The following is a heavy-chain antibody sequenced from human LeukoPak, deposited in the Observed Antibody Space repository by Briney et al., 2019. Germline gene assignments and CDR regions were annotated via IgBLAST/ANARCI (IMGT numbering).Heavy chain of an antibody. D-gene: IGHD6-13*01. CDR1: GFTFSSYW. Sequence: PGGSLRLSCAASGFTFSSYWMSWVHQAPGKGLEWVANIKQDGSEKYYVDSVKGRFTISRDNAKNSLYLQMKSLRAEDTAVYYCASGIAAAHYLNPIFDYWGQGTLVTVSS. V-gene: IGHV3-7*01. CDR2: IKQDGSEK. CDR3: ASGIAAAHYLNPIFDY. J-gene: IGHJ4*02.